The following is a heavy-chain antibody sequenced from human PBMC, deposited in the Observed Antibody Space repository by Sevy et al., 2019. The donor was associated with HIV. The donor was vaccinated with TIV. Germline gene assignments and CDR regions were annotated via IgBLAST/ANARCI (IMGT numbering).Heavy chain of an antibody. V-gene: IGHV3-23*01. CDR3: AKVPNSGSYYYFDY. D-gene: IGHD1-26*01. Sequence: GGSLRLSCAASGFTFTNYAMCWVRQAPGKGLEWVSALSGSGRDTYYADSVKGRFTISRDTSKNTLFLQMNSLRAEDTAIYYCAKVPNSGSYYYFDYWGQGTLVTVSS. CDR1: GFTFTNYA. CDR2: LSGSGRDT. J-gene: IGHJ4*02.